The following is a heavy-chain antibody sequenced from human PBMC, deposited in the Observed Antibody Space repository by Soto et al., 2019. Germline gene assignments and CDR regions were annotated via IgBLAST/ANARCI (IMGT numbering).Heavy chain of an antibody. CDR1: WCSIRSPCSA. Sequence: SETRSLTTPVSWCSIRSPCSALRWIRQPPGKSPEWIGYVCHNGNAYPKPSLKSRVTISLDGAKNQFSLKMTSVTAADTGLYYCAARPYYYYGLDVWGQGTTVTVSS. D-gene: IGHD3-10*01. CDR2: VCHNGNA. CDR3: AARPYYYYGLDV. V-gene: IGHV4-30-2*01. J-gene: IGHJ6*02.